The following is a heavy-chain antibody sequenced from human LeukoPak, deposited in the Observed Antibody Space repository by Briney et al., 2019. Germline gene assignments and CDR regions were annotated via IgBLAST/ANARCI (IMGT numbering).Heavy chain of an antibody. D-gene: IGHD5-18*01. CDR3: ARQFYTAIVLFWFDP. Sequence: PSETLSLTCVVYGGSFSGYYWGWVRQPPGKGLEWIGSIYHSGSTYYNPSLKSRVTISVDTSKNQFSLKLSSVTAADTAVYYCARQFYTAIVLFWFDPWGLGTLVTVSS. CDR2: IYHSGST. J-gene: IGHJ5*02. V-gene: IGHV4-34*01. CDR1: GGSFSGYY.